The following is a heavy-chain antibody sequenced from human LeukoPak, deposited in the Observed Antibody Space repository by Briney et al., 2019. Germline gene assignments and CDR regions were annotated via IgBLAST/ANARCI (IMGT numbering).Heavy chain of an antibody. CDR2: IRQDGNEK. J-gene: IGHJ4*02. D-gene: IGHD1-14*01. V-gene: IGHV3-7*03. CDR1: GFTFSSSW. CDR3: ARDRTGAGPDY. Sequence: PGGSLRLSCAASGFTFSSSWMSWVRRAPGKGLEWVANIRQDGNEKYFADSVKGRFTISRDNAKNSLFLQINSLRAEDTAVYYCARDRTGAGPDYWGEGTLVSASS.